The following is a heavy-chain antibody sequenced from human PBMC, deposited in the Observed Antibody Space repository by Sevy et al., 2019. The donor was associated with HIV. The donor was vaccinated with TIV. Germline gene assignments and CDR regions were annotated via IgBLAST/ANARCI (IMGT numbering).Heavy chain of an antibody. Sequence: SETLSLTCTVSGGSISRSNYFWGWIRQPPGKGLEWIGSVNYTGNTYYHPSLKSRITISVDTSKNQFSLKLNSVTAADTAVYYCVRHVLWCTIFSPFPDYYYMDVWGKGKTVTVSS. V-gene: IGHV4-39*01. D-gene: IGHD3-3*01. J-gene: IGHJ6*03. CDR2: VNYTGNT. CDR1: GGSISRSNYF. CDR3: VRHVLWCTIFSPFPDYYYMDV.